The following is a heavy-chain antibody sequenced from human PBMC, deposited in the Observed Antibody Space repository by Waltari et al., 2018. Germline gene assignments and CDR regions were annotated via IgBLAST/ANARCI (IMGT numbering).Heavy chain of an antibody. D-gene: IGHD6-13*01. CDR2: INAGNGNT. J-gene: IGHJ5*02. CDR1: GYTFTSYA. CDR3: ARGKQQLGKGGWFDP. V-gene: IGHV1-3*01. Sequence: QVQLVQSGAEVKKPGASVKVSCKASGYTFTSYAMHWVRQAPGQRLEWMGWINAGNGNTKYSQKFQGRVTITRDTSASTAYMELSSLRFEDTAVYYCARGKQQLGKGGWFDPWGQGTLVTVSS.